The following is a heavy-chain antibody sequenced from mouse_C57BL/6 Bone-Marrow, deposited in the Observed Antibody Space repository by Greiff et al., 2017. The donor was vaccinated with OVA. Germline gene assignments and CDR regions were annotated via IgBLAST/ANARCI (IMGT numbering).Heavy chain of an antibody. Sequence: QVQLQQSGAELARPGASVKMSCKASGYTFTSYTMHWVKQRPGQGLEWIGYINPSSGYTKYNQKFKDKATLTADKSSSTAYMQLSSLTSEDSAVYYCARNYYNGSAWFAYWGQGTLVTVSA. J-gene: IGHJ3*01. D-gene: IGHD1-1*01. CDR3: ARNYYNGSAWFAY. CDR1: GYTFTSYT. V-gene: IGHV1-4*01. CDR2: INPSSGYT.